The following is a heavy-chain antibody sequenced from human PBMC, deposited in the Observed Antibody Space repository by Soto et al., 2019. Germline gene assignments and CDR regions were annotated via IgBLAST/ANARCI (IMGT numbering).Heavy chain of an antibody. D-gene: IGHD1-26*01. Sequence: EVQLLESGGGLVQPGGSLRLSCAVSGLTFSDYPMDWVRQAPGKGLEWISRISGSALSTYYADSVKGRFNISRDNSNNTLYLEKSSQRGEDTAVYYCAKPQSGRYYAAVDVGGQGTMVTVYS. CDR3: AKPQSGRYYAAVDV. CDR2: ISGSALST. J-gene: IGHJ3*01. V-gene: IGHV3-23*01. CDR1: GLTFSDYP.